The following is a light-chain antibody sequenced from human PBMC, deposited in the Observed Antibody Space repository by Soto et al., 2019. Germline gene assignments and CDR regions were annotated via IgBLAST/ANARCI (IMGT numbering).Light chain of an antibody. CDR3: AAWDDRLTGWV. CDR2: RDH. V-gene: IGLV1-47*01. J-gene: IGLJ3*02. CDR1: SSNIESNY. Sequence: VLTQTPSTSGTPGQRVTISCSGSSSNIESNYVFWYRRLPGTAPKVLIYRDHQRPSGVPDRFSGSKSGASASLAISGLRSEDEADYFCAAWDDRLTGWVFGGGTKLTVL.